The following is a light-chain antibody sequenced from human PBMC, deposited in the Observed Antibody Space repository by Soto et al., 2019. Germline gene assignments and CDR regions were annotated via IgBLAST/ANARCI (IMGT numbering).Light chain of an antibody. V-gene: IGKV1-39*01. J-gene: IGKJ5*01. Sequence: DIQMTQSPSSLSASVGDRVTITCRASQSISFYLNWYQQKPGKAPKLLIYAASSLQSGVPSRFSGSGSGTDFTLTISSLQPEDFATYYCQQSYSTPPITFGQGIRLEIK. CDR3: QQSYSTPPIT. CDR2: AAS. CDR1: QSISFY.